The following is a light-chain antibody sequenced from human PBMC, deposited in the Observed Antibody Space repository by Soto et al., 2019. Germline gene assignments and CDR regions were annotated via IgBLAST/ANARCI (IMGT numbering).Light chain of an antibody. CDR2: GAS. Sequence: IVMTHSPATLSGSPGEIATLSVRGSQSVSSNLAWYQQKPGQATRLLIYGASTRATGIPARFSGSGSGTEFTLTISSLQYEDFAVYYCQQYNNWTQTFGQGTKVDIK. J-gene: IGKJ1*01. CDR1: QSVSSN. V-gene: IGKV3-15*01. CDR3: QQYNNWTQT.